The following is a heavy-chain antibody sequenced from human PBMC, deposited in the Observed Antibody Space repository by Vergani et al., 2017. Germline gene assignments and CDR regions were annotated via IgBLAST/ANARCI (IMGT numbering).Heavy chain of an antibody. CDR1: GYTFTSYY. V-gene: IGHV1-18*04. D-gene: IGHD6-13*01. Sequence: QVQLVQSGAEVKKPGASVKVSCKASGYTFTSYYMHWVRQAPGQGLEWMGWISAYNGNTNYAQKLQGRVTMTTDTSTSTAYMELRSLRSDDTAVYYCARAWYGQQLVRRLWFDPWGQGTLVTVSS. CDR2: ISAYNGNT. CDR3: ARAWYGQQLVRRLWFDP. J-gene: IGHJ5*02.